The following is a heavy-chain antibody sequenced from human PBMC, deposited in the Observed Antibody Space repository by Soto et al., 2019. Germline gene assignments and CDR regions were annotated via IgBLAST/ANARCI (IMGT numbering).Heavy chain of an antibody. CDR2: ISYDGSNK. D-gene: IGHD6-13*01. J-gene: IGHJ4*02. Sequence: GGSLRLSCAASGFTFSSYAMHWVRQAPGKGLEWVAVISYDGSNKYYADSVKGRFTISRDNSKNTLYLQMNSLRAEDTAVYYCARAAAGTNYFDYWGQGTLVTVSS. CDR1: GFTFSSYA. CDR3: ARAAAGTNYFDY. V-gene: IGHV3-30-3*01.